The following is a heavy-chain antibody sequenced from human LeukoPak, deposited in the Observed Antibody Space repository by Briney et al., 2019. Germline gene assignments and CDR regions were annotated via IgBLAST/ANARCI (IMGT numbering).Heavy chain of an antibody. CDR3: ARDLGPGNSRYTDV. CDR1: GFTFSSYG. J-gene: IGHJ6*03. D-gene: IGHD4-23*01. Sequence: GWSLRLSCAASGFTFSSYGMHWVRQAPGKGLEWVAVIWYDGSNKYYADSVKGRFTISRDNSKNTLYLQMNSLRAEDTAVYYCARDLGPGNSRYTDVWGKGTTVTVSS. CDR2: IWYDGSNK. V-gene: IGHV3-33*01.